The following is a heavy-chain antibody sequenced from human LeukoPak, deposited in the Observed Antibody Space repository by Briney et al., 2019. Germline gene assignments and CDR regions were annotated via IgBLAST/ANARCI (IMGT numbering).Heavy chain of an antibody. CDR3: ARDSGRSSRSGSYNY. Sequence: PGGSLRLSCAASGFTFSSYSMNWVRQAPGKGLEWVSSISSSSSYIYYADSVKGRFTISRDNAKNSLYLQMNSLRAEDTAVCYCARDSGRSSRSGSYNYWGQGTLVTVSS. CDR2: ISSSSSYI. CDR1: GFTFSSYS. V-gene: IGHV3-21*01. J-gene: IGHJ4*02. D-gene: IGHD3-10*01.